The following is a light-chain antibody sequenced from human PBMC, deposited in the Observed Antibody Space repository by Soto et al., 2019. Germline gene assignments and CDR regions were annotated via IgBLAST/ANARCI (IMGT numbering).Light chain of an antibody. CDR3: QQSYSTPHT. CDR2: AAS. V-gene: IGKV1-39*01. CDR1: QSISSY. Sequence: DIHMTQSPSSLSASVVDRVTITFLASQSISSYLNWYQQKPGKAPKLLIYAASSLQSGVPSRFSGSGSGTDFTLTISSLQPEDFATYYCQQSYSTPHTFGQGTRLEIK. J-gene: IGKJ5*01.